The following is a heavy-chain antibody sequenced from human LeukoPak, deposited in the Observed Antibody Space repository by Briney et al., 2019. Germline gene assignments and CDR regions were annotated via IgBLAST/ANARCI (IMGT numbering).Heavy chain of an antibody. V-gene: IGHV3-15*01. D-gene: IGHD1-1*01. J-gene: IGHJ3*01. CDR3: GTGSAFDV. Sequence: GGSLRLSCAASGFTFSTYWMSWVRQAPGKGLEWVGRIKHKVEGGTTDYAAPVKGRFTISRDDSTSTLYLQMNSLKTEDTAVYYCGTGSAFDVWGQGTMVTVSS. CDR1: GFTFSTYW. CDR2: IKHKVEGGTT.